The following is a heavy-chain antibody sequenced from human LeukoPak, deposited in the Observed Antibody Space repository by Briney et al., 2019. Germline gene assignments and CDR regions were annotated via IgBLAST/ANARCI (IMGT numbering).Heavy chain of an antibody. Sequence: SETLSLTCAVYGGSFSGYYWNWIRQPPGKGLEWIGEINHSGSTNYNPSLKSRVTISLDTSKNQFSLKLSSVTAADTAVYYCARGRAYFDWGQGTLVTVSS. D-gene: IGHD3-9*01. CDR2: INHSGST. J-gene: IGHJ4*02. CDR1: GGSFSGYY. CDR3: ARGRAYFD. V-gene: IGHV4-34*01.